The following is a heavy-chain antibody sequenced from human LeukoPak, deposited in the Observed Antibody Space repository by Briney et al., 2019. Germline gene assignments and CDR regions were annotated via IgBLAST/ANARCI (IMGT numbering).Heavy chain of an antibody. D-gene: IGHD6-13*01. J-gene: IGHJ6*03. CDR1: GYTFTGYY. CDR2: INPSSGGA. Sequence: ASVKVSCKASGYTFTGYYIHWVRQAPGQGLEWMGWINPSSGGAKYAQNFQGRVIMTTDTSVSTAYMELCSLRSDDTAVYYCARSSPPTYYHFYYYMDVWGKGSTVTVSS. V-gene: IGHV1-2*02. CDR3: ARSSPPTYYHFYYYMDV.